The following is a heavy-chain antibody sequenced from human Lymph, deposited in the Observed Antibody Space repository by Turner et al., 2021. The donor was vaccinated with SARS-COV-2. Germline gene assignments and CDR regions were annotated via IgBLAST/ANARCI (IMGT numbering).Heavy chain of an antibody. J-gene: IGHJ6*02. Sequence: QVQLVQSGAEVKKPGSSVKVSCKASGGTFSSSAISWVRQAPGQGLEGRGGIIPLLAIEKYAKKVQGRVTITAEKTTGTAYMGLSSLRSEDTAVYFCARIAAPGMGGGVHYYYYAMDVWGQGTTVTVSS. V-gene: IGHV1-69*10. CDR1: GGTFSSSA. CDR2: IIPLLAIE. D-gene: IGHD6-13*01. CDR3: ARIAAPGMGGGVHYYYYAMDV.